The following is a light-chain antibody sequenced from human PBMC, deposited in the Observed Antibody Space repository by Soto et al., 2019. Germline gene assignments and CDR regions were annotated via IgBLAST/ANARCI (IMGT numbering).Light chain of an antibody. Sequence: EILLAQSPGTLSLSPGERATLSCRASQSVSSSYLALYQQIPGQAPRLLIYGASSRATGIPDRFSGSGSGANFTLTISRLEPEDFAVYYCQQYGSSPITFGQGTRLEIK. CDR1: QSVSSSY. J-gene: IGKJ5*01. V-gene: IGKV3-20*01. CDR3: QQYGSSPIT. CDR2: GAS.